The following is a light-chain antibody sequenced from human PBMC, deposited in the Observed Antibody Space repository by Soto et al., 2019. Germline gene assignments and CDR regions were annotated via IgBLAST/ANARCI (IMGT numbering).Light chain of an antibody. Sequence: EIVLTQSPATLSLSPGEGATLSCRASQSVSSYLAWYQQKPGQAPRLLIYDASNRATGIPARFSGSGSGTDFTLTISSLEPEDFAVYHCQQRSNWPPSWTFGQGTKV. CDR3: QQRSNWPPSWT. V-gene: IGKV3-11*01. J-gene: IGKJ1*01. CDR1: QSVSSY. CDR2: DAS.